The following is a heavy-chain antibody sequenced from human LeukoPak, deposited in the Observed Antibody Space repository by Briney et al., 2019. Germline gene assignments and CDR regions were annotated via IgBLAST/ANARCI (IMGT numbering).Heavy chain of an antibody. CDR2: IYASGTT. Sequence: SETLSLTCTVSGGSISSYYWNWIRQPAGKGLEWIGRIYASGTTNYNPSLKSRVTMSVDTSKNQFSLKLSSVTAADTAVYYCATHYYYYYYMDVWGKGTTVTVSS. J-gene: IGHJ6*03. CDR3: ATHYYYYYYMDV. CDR1: GGSISSYY. V-gene: IGHV4-4*07.